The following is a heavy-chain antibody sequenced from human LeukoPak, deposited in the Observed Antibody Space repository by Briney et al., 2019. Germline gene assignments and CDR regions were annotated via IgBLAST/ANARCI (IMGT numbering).Heavy chain of an antibody. D-gene: IGHD2-15*01. CDR1: GFTFSSYW. Sequence: GGSLRLSCAASGFTFSSYWMSWVRQAPGKGLEWVANIKQDGSEKYYVDSVKGRFTISRDNSKNTLYLQMNSLRAEDTAVYYCAKGWRYFDYWGQGTLVTVSS. CDR2: IKQDGSEK. J-gene: IGHJ4*02. CDR3: AKGWRYFDY. V-gene: IGHV3-7*03.